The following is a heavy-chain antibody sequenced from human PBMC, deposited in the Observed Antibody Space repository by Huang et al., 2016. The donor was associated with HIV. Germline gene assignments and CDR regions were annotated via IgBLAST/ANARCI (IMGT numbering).Heavy chain of an antibody. V-gene: IGHV1-2*02. J-gene: IGHJ4*02. CDR1: GYTFTDST. Sequence: QVQLVQSGAEVKNPGASVRVSCKASGYTFTDSTIHWGRQAPGQGLEWMGWSNPKGGGTSYAQGFQGRITMTRDTTISTVHMDLRRIQSDDTAVYFCARDWSFGSSTSPADWGQGTLVTVSS. D-gene: IGHD6-6*01. CDR3: ARDWSFGSSTSPAD. CDR2: SNPKGGGT.